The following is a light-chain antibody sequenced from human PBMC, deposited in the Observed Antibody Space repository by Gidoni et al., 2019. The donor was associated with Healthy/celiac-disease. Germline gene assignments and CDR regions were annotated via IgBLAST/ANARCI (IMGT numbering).Light chain of an antibody. V-gene: IGKV1-33*01. CDR3: QQYDNLPRT. Sequence: DIQMTQSPSSLSASVGDRVTITCQASQDISNYLNWYQQKPGKAPKLMNYDASNLRTGVPSRFSGSGSGTDFTFTISSLQPEDIATYYYQQYDNLPRTFGQGTKLEIK. CDR2: DAS. CDR1: QDISNY. J-gene: IGKJ2*01.